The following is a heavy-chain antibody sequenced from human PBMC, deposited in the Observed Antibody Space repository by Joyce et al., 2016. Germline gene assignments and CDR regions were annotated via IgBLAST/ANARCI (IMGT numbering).Heavy chain of an antibody. CDR1: GGPIRSYY. J-gene: IGHJ4*02. D-gene: IGHD6-19*01. V-gene: IGHV4-59*07. Sequence: QVQLQESGPGLVKPSDTLSLTCTVSGGPIRSYYWSWIRQPPGKGLEWIGYLYFSGNTNYRPSLKSRVTMSVDTSKSEFSLNLSYVTAADTAIYYCARGRTVSGLFDSWGQGTLVTVSS. CDR2: LYFSGNT. CDR3: ARGRTVSGLFDS.